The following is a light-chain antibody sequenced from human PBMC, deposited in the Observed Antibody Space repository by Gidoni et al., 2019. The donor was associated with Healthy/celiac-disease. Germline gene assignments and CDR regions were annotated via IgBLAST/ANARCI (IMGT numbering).Light chain of an antibody. Sequence: DIVMTQSPDSLAVSLGERATINCKSSQSVLYSSNNKNYLAWYQQKPGQPPKLLIYWASTRESGVPDRFSGSGSGTDFTLTISSLQAEDVAVYYCQQYYSTPCSFXQXTKLEIK. CDR3: QQYYSTPCS. CDR2: WAS. J-gene: IGKJ2*04. V-gene: IGKV4-1*01. CDR1: QSVLYSSNNKNY.